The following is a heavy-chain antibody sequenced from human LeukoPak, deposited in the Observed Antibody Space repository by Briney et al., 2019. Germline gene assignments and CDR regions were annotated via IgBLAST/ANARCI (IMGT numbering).Heavy chain of an antibody. Sequence: PSETLSLTCAVYGESFSGYYWSWIRQPPGKGLEWIGEINHSGNTNYNPSLKSRVTISVDTSKNQFSLKLSSVTAADTAVYYCARLYYDILTGYRKIDAFDIWGQGTMVTVSS. CDR3: ARLYYDILTGYRKIDAFDI. V-gene: IGHV4-34*01. CDR1: GESFSGYY. CDR2: INHSGNT. D-gene: IGHD3-9*01. J-gene: IGHJ3*02.